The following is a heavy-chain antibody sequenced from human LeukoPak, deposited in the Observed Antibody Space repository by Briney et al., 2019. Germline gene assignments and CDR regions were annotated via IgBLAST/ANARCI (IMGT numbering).Heavy chain of an antibody. J-gene: IGHJ4*02. V-gene: IGHV3-7*01. CDR2: IKQDGSEK. CDR3: ARGKFGFWSGYPTDY. CDR1: GFTFSSYA. D-gene: IGHD3-3*01. Sequence: GGSLRLSCAASGFTFSSYAMSWVRQAPGKGLDWVANIKQDGSEKYYVDSVKGRFTISRDNAKNSLYLQMNSLRAEDTAVYYCARGKFGFWSGYPTDYWGQGTLVTVSS.